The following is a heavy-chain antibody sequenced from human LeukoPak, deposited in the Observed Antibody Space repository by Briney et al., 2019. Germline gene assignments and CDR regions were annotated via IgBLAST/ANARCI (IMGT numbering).Heavy chain of an antibody. CDR3: ARSLSSSGIDY. D-gene: IGHD6-6*01. Sequence: PSETQSLTCAVYGGSFSGYYWSWIRQPPGKGLEWIGEINHSGSTNYNPSLKSRVTISVDTSKNQFSLKLSSVTAADTAVYYCARSLSSSGIDYWGQGTLVTVSS. CDR2: INHSGST. CDR1: GGSFSGYY. V-gene: IGHV4-34*01. J-gene: IGHJ4*02.